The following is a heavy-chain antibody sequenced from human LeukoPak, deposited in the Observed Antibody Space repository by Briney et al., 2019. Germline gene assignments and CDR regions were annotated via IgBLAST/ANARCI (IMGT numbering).Heavy chain of an antibody. J-gene: IGHJ4*02. CDR3: ARVIVGTTLDYFDY. V-gene: IGHV3-53*01. CDR2: IYSGGDT. Sequence: PGGSLRLPCAASGFSVSTNYMSWVRQAPGKGLEWVSIIYSGGDTFYADSVKGRFTISRDNSKNTLHLQMNSLRAEDTAVYYCARVIVGTTLDYFDYWGQGTLVTVSS. D-gene: IGHD1-26*01. CDR1: GFSVSTNY.